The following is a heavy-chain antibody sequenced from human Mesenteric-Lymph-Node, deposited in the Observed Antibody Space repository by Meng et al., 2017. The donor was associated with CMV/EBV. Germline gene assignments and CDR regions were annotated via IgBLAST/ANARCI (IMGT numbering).Heavy chain of an antibody. D-gene: IGHD2-2*01. CDR3: ASEPGYCSGTSCYGGWFDP. CDR2: INHSGST. Sequence: SFSGYYWSWIRQPPGKGLEWIGEINHSGSTKYNPSLKSRVTISVDTSKNQFSLKLSSVTAADTAVYYCASEPGYCSGTSCYGGWFDPWGQGTLVTVSS. J-gene: IGHJ5*02. V-gene: IGHV4-34*01. CDR1: SFSGYY.